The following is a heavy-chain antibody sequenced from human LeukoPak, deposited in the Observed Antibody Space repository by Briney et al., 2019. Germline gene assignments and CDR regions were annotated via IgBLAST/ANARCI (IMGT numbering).Heavy chain of an antibody. Sequence: GGSLRLSCAASGFTFSSYGMTWVRQAPGRGLEWVSGISDSGDTTYYADSVKGRFTISRDNSKNTVYLQMNSLRAEYTAVYYCAKDGIAVAGTSAWFWGQGSQVTVSS. J-gene: IGHJ4*02. CDR2: ISDSGDTT. V-gene: IGHV3-23*01. CDR1: GFTFSSYG. CDR3: AKDGIAVAGTSAWF. D-gene: IGHD6-19*01.